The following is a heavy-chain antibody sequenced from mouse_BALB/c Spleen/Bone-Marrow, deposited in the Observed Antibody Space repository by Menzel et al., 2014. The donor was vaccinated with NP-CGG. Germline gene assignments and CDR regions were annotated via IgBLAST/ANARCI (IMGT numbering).Heavy chain of an antibody. CDR3: AKGEYGKRYYVMDY. CDR1: GFSLTSYG. J-gene: IGHJ4*01. V-gene: IGHV2-3*01. Sequence: VQLQQSGPGLVAPSQSLSITCTVSGFSLTSYGVSWVRQPPGKGLERLGVIWGDGSTNYHSALISRLSISKDNSKSQVFLKLNSLQTDDTATYQCAKGEYGKRYYVMDYWGQGTSVTVSS. D-gene: IGHD2-10*02. CDR2: IWGDGST.